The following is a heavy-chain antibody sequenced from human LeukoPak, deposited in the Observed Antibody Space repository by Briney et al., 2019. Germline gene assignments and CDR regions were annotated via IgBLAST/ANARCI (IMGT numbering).Heavy chain of an antibody. Sequence: SGGSLRLSCAASGFTFSRYSMNWARQAPGKGLEWVSCISSSGDYIYYADSVKGRFTISKDNAKNSLFLQMNSLRAEDTAVYFCARYSEVYYYVDVWGTGTTVTVSS. J-gene: IGHJ6*03. V-gene: IGHV3-21*01. D-gene: IGHD2-21*01. CDR1: GFTFSRYS. CDR2: ISSSGDYI. CDR3: ARYSEVYYYVDV.